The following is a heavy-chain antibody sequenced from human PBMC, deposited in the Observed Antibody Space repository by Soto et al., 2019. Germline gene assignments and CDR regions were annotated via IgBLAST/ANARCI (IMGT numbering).Heavy chain of an antibody. CDR2: IGGSGIT. D-gene: IGHD3-22*01. CDR1: GFSFSSYA. V-gene: IGHV3-23*01. CDR3: ARNSGYDYYDSTGIEN. J-gene: IGHJ4*02. Sequence: PGGSLRLSCAASGFSFSSYAMSWARLAPGKGLEWVSAIGGSGITYYADSVKGRITISRDNSRNTVYLQMNSLRAEDTAVYYCARNSGYDYYDSTGIENWGQGTQVTVSS.